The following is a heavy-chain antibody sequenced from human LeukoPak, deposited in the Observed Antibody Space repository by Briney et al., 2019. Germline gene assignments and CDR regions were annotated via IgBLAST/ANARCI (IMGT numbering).Heavy chain of an antibody. CDR2: ISDSGGST. D-gene: IGHD5-24*01. Sequence: GGSLRLSCAASGFTFSNYAMSWVRQAPGKGLEWVSVISDSGGSTYYADSVKGRFTISRDNSKNTLYLQMNCLGAEDTAVYYCANCRTSNTITPYNYWGQGTLVTVSS. CDR1: GFTFSNYA. V-gene: IGHV3-23*01. J-gene: IGHJ4*02. CDR3: ANCRTSNTITPYNY.